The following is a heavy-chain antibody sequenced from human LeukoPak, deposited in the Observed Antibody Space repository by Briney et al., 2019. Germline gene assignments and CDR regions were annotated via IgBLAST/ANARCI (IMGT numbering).Heavy chain of an antibody. CDR3: ARAIPSAGYNPPTFFYYNGMDG. J-gene: IGHJ6*01. D-gene: IGHD5-24*01. V-gene: IGHV3-33*01. CDR1: GFTFRSYG. CDR2: IWFDGSNK. Sequence: PGRPLRLPCTASGFTFRSYGMHWVRQAPGKGREGVGVIWFDGSNKYYAASVKGPFTISRDNSKSPLSQPMHSPRAEGTAVYYRARAIPSAGYNPPTFFYYNGMDGWGQGTTVTVSS.